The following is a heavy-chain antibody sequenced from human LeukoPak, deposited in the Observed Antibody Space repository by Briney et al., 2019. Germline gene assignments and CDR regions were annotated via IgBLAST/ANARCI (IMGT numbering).Heavy chain of an antibody. Sequence: PSQTLSLTCTVSGGSISSGSYYWSWIRQPAGKGLEWIGRIYTSGSTNYNPSLKSRVIISLDTSKNHFSLKLSSVTAADTAVYYCARELLDCSNGVCNWFDPWGQGTLVTVSS. CDR1: GGSISSGSYY. V-gene: IGHV4-61*02. CDR2: IYTSGST. D-gene: IGHD2-8*01. J-gene: IGHJ5*02. CDR3: ARELLDCSNGVCNWFDP.